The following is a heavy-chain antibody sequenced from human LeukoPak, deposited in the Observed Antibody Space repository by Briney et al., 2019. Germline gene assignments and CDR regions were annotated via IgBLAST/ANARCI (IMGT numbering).Heavy chain of an antibody. CDR3: ARAVAGTRNAFDL. D-gene: IGHD6-19*01. J-gene: IGHJ3*01. V-gene: IGHV3-74*01. Sequence: GGSLRLSCEASGFTFSTHCMHWVRQVPGKGLVWITRICNDVINTICTSHADSVKGRFTISRENAKNTLYLQMNSLIAEDTAVYYCARAVAGTRNAFDLWGQGTMVTVSS. CDR2: ICNDVINTICT. CDR1: GFTFSTHC.